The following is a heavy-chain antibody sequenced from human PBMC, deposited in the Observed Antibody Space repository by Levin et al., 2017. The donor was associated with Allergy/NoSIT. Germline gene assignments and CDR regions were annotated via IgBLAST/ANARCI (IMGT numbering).Heavy chain of an antibody. CDR1: GFTFSSYA. J-gene: IGHJ4*02. V-gene: IGHV3-30-3*01. Sequence: SCAASGFTFSSYAIHWVRQAPGKGLEWVAIISYGGNDKDYADSVRGRFTISRDNSENMVYLQMNSLRGEDTAVYFCARGYTLGDLDHWGQGSLVTVSS. CDR2: ISYGGNDK. CDR3: ARGYTLGDLDH. D-gene: IGHD3-16*01.